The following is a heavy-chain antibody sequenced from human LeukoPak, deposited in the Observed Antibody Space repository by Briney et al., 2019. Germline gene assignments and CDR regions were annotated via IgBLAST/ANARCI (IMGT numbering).Heavy chain of an antibody. D-gene: IGHD6-13*01. CDR1: GFTFSSYG. V-gene: IGHV3-30*02. CDR2: IRDGGSKK. CDR3: AKDSSWYWFDP. Sequence: SGGSLRLSCAASGFTFSSYGMHWVRQAPGKGLEWVAFIRDGGSKKYYADSVKGRFTISRDNSKNTLSLQMSSLRAEDTAVYYCAKDSSWYWFDPWGQGTLVTVSS. J-gene: IGHJ5*02.